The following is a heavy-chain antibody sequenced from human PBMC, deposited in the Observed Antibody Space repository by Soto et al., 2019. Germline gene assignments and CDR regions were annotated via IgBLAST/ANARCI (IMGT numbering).Heavy chain of an antibody. CDR2: ISTYNGHT. CDR1: GYTFTDYG. J-gene: IGHJ4*02. Sequence: ASVKVSCKASGYTFTDYGISWVRQAPGQGLEWMGWISTYNGHTKYLQNLQGRVTLTTDTSTTTAYMELRSLRSDDTAVYYCAGVPPGRRGYSSCYLHFWGQGTMVTVSS. D-gene: IGHD5-18*01. V-gene: IGHV1-18*04. CDR3: AGVPPGRRGYSSCYLHF.